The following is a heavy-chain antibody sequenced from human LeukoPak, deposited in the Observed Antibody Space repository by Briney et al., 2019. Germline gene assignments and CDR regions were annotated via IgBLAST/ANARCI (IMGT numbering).Heavy chain of an antibody. V-gene: IGHV4-39*01. CDR2: VSYSGSS. J-gene: IGHJ3*01. D-gene: IGHD1-7*01. CDR1: GDTITSSNSY. CDR3: ARVPGGGTAAN. Sequence: SETLSLTCNVSGDTITSSNSYWGWIRQPPGKGLECIGHVSYSGSSYYNPSLKSRVTISLDTSKNQFSLKLSSVTAADTAVYYCARVPGGGTAANWGQGTMVTVSS.